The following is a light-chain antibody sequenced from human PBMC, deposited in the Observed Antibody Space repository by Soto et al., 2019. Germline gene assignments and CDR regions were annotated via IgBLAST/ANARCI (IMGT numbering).Light chain of an antibody. J-gene: IGLJ2*01. V-gene: IGLV2-14*01. CDR3: SSYTTSSTLVV. CDR1: SSDVGGYKY. Sequence: QSALTQPASVSGSPGQSITISCTATSSDVGGYKYVSWYQQHPGKAPKLMIFEVSNRPSGVSNRFSGSKSGNTASLTISGLQAEDEADYYCSSYTTSSTLVVFGGGTKLTVL. CDR2: EVS.